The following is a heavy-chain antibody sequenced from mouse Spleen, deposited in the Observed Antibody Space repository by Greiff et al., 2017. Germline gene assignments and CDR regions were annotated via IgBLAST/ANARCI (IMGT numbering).Heavy chain of an antibody. V-gene: IGHV1-81*01. J-gene: IGHJ4*01. CDR1: GYTFTSYG. CDR2: IYPRSGNT. CDR3: ASLYAGGGAMDY. D-gene: IGHD2-3*01. Sequence: VKLMESGAELARPGASVKLSCKASGYTFTSYGISWVKQRTGQGLEWIGEIYPRSGNTYYNEKFKGKATLTADKSSSTAYMELRSLTSEDSAVYFCASLYAGGGAMDYWGQGTSVTVSS.